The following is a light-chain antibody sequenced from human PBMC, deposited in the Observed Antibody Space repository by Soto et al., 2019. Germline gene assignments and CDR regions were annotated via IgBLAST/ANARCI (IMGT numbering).Light chain of an antibody. CDR2: EVT. J-gene: IGLJ2*01. V-gene: IGLV2-14*01. CDR1: SRDIGGYNY. CDR3: SSYTTSNTFFV. Sequence: QSALTQPASVSGSPGQSITISCTGTSRDIGGYNYVSWYQQHPGKAPKVIIYEVTNRPSGVSNRFSGSKSGDTASLTISGLQAEDEGDYYCSSYTTSNTFFVFGGGTQLTVL.